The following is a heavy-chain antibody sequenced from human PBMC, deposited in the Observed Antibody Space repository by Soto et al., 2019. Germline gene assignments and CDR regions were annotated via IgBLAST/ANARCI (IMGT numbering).Heavy chain of an antibody. CDR2: VGTANANT. J-gene: IGHJ4*02. D-gene: IGHD3-9*01. CDR3: ARELNTDPTAYYSFAY. CDR1: GYTFTAYG. V-gene: IGHV1-18*01. Sequence: QVQLVQSGPEVTMPGASVKVSCKTSGYTFTAYGLAWLRQAPGQRPEWLGWVGTANANTNYAEKFQGWVTMTSDRSTPTTYMELKSLRSDDTAVYCCARELNTDPTAYYSFAYWGQGTLVTVSS.